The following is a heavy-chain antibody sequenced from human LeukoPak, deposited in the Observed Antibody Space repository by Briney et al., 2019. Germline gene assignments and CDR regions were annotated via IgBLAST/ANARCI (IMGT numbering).Heavy chain of an antibody. Sequence: PGGSLRLSCAASGFTFSGYSMNWVRQAPGKGLEWVSYITSSSSAIYYADSVKGRFTISRDNAKNSLYLQMNSLRAEDTAVYYCAGVRGSYHFDYWGQGTLVTVSS. CDR2: ITSSSSAI. CDR1: GFTFSGYS. D-gene: IGHD1-26*01. J-gene: IGHJ4*02. CDR3: AGVRGSYHFDY. V-gene: IGHV3-48*01.